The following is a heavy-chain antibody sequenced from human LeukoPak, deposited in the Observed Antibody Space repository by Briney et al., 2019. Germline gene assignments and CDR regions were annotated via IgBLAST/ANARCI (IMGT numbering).Heavy chain of an antibody. CDR3: ARADYYRFDY. CDR1: GFTFTSYS. D-gene: IGHD3-22*01. J-gene: IGHJ4*02. Sequence: PGGSLRLSCAASGFTFTSYSLNWVRQAPGKGLEWVSYITSSGNHIYYADSVKGRFTISRDNAKNSLYLQINSLRAEDTAVYYCARADYYRFDYWGQGTLVTVSS. V-gene: IGHV3-21*05. CDR2: ITSSGNHI.